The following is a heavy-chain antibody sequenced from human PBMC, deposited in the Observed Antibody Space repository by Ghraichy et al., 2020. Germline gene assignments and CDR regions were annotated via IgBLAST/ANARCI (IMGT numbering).Heavy chain of an antibody. Sequence: GGSLRLSCAASGFTFSSYSMNWVRQAPGKGLEWVSSISSSSSYIYYADSVKGRFTISRDNAKNSLYLQMNSLIAEDTAVYYIARAPYCSSTSCTFFDYWGQGTLVTVSS. CDR3: ARAPYCSSTSCTFFDY. CDR2: ISSSSSYI. J-gene: IGHJ4*02. CDR1: GFTFSSYS. V-gene: IGHV3-21*01. D-gene: IGHD2-2*01.